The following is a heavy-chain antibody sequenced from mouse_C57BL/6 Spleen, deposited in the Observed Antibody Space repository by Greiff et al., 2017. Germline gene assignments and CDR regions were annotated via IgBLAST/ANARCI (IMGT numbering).Heavy chain of an antibody. CDR3: ARRRPLLPFAY. J-gene: IGHJ3*01. CDR1: GYTFTDYN. Sequence: EVQLQQSGPELVKPGASVKIPCKASGYTFTDYNMDWVKQSHGKSLERIGDINPNNGGTIYNQKFKGKATLTVDKSSSTAYMELRSLTSEDTAVYYCARRRPLLPFAYWGQGTLVTVSA. CDR2: INPNNGGT. D-gene: IGHD1-1*01. V-gene: IGHV1-18*01.